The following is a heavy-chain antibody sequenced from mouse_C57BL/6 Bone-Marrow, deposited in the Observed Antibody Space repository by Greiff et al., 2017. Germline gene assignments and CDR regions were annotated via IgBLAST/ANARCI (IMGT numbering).Heavy chain of an antibody. V-gene: IGHV3-6*01. J-gene: IGHJ4*01. Sequence: VQLKESGPGLVKPSQSLSLTCSVTGYSITSGYYWHWIRQFPGNKLEWMGYISYDGSNNYNPSLKNRISITRDTSKHQFFLKLNSVTTEDTATYYCARGGLPYAMDDWGQGTSVTVSS. CDR3: ARGGLPYAMDD. D-gene: IGHD2-2*01. CDR1: GYSITSGYY. CDR2: ISYDGSN.